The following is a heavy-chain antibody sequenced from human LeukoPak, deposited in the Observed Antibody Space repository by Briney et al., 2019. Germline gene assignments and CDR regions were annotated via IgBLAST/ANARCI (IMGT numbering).Heavy chain of an antibody. J-gene: IGHJ5*02. D-gene: IGHD3-3*01. CDR1: GGSISSYY. CDR3: ASNVRTYYDFWSGPFDP. Sequence: SETLSLTCTVSGGSISSYYWSWIRQPAGKGLEWIGRIYTSGSTNYNPSLKSRVTMSVDTSKNQFSLKLSSVTAADTAVYYCASNVRTYYDFWSGPFDPWGQGTLVTVSS. V-gene: IGHV4-4*07. CDR2: IYTSGST.